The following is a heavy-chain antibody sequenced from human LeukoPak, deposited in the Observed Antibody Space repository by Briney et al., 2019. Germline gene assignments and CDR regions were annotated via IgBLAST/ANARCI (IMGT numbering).Heavy chain of an antibody. CDR3: AKGVGGSSSDS. V-gene: IGHV3-23*01. Sequence: PGGSLRLSCAASGFTFSSSAMSWVRQAPGKGLEWVSAISESGGGTYYSDSVKGRFTTSRDNSKSTVYLHMNSLRVDDTAIYYCAKGVGGSSSDSWGQGTLVTVSS. J-gene: IGHJ4*02. D-gene: IGHD2-2*01. CDR2: ISESGGGT. CDR1: GFTFSSSA.